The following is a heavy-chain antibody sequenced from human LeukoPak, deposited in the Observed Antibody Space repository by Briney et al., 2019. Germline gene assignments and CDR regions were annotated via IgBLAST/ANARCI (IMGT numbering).Heavy chain of an antibody. Sequence: GGSLRLSCAASGFTFSSHAMSWVRQAPGKGLEWVSGISSSGGDTYYAESVKGRFTISRDNSKNTLYLQMNSLRAEDTAVYYCAKNTFGGVIVQNWGQGTLVTVSS. CDR2: ISSSGGDT. V-gene: IGHV3-23*01. CDR1: GFTFSSHA. J-gene: IGHJ4*02. D-gene: IGHD3-16*02. CDR3: AKNTFGGVIVQN.